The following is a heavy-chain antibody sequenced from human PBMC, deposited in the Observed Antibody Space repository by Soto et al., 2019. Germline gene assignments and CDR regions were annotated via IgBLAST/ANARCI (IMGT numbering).Heavy chain of an antibody. J-gene: IGHJ4*02. CDR1: GGSISSGDYY. CDR3: ARVGGIVGATTHDY. V-gene: IGHV4-30-4*01. D-gene: IGHD1-26*01. CDR2: IYYSGST. Sequence: PSETLSLTCTVSGGSISSGDYYWSWIRQPPGKGLEWIGYIYYSGSTYYNPSLKSRVTISVDTSKNQFSLKLSSVTAADTAVYYCARVGGIVGATTHDYWGQGTLVTVS.